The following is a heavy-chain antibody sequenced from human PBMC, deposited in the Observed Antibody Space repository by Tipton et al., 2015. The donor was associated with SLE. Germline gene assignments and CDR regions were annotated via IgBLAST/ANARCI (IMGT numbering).Heavy chain of an antibody. CDR2: IYSGGST. CDR1: GFTVSSNY. CDR3: AIDNWKERAIDS. J-gene: IGHJ4*02. Sequence: LSLTCAASGFTVSSNYMSWVRQAPGKGLEWVSVIYSGGSTYYADSVKGRFTISRDNSKNTLYLQMNNLRAEDTAIYYCAIDNWKERAIDSWGQGTLVTVSS. V-gene: IGHV3-53*05. D-gene: IGHD1-20*01.